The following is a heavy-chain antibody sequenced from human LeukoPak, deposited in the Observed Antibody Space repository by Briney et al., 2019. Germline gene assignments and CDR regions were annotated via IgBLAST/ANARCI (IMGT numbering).Heavy chain of an antibody. CDR1: GGSISSFY. J-gene: IGHJ4*02. Sequence: PSETLSLTCTVSGGSISSFYWSWIRQPPGKGLEYIGYISYSGTTSYNPSLKSRVTISVDTSKNQFSLKLTSVTAADTAVYYCARHVGNSGSGSYLTYFDYWGQGTLVTVSS. V-gene: IGHV4-59*01. CDR2: ISYSGTT. D-gene: IGHD3-10*01. CDR3: ARHVGNSGSGSYLTYFDY.